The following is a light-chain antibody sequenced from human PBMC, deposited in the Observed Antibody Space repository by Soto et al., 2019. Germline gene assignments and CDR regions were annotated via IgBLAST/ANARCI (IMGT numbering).Light chain of an antibody. J-gene: IGKJ1*01. CDR2: GAS. V-gene: IGKV3-20*01. CDR1: QSVSSSY. CDR3: QQYGSSPRT. Sequence: EIVLTQSPGTLSLSPWERAILSCRASQSVSSSYLAWYRQKPGQAPGLLIYGASSRATGIPDRFSGSGSGTDFTLTISRLEPEDFAVYYCQQYGSSPRTFGQGTKVDI.